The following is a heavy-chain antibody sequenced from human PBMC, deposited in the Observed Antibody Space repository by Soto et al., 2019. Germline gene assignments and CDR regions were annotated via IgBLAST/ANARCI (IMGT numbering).Heavy chain of an antibody. CDR1: GGSISSGGYS. D-gene: IGHD1-26*01. CDR2: IYHSGST. Sequence: KASETLSLTCAVSGGSISSGGYSWSWIRQPPGKGLEWIGYIYHSGSTYYNPSLKSRVTISVDRSKNQFSLKLSSVTAADTAVYYCARPRRGIVGALGDFDYWGQGTLVTVSS. J-gene: IGHJ4*02. V-gene: IGHV4-30-2*01. CDR3: ARPRRGIVGALGDFDY.